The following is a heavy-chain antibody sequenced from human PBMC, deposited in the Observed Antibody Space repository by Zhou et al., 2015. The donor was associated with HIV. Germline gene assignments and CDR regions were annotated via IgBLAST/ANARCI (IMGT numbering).Heavy chain of an antibody. D-gene: IGHD6-19*01. CDR2: ITPMFETE. CDR3: ARSSVNHDYAFDL. J-gene: IGHJ3*01. V-gene: IGHV1-69*06. Sequence: QVLLVQSETEVRKPGSSVKVPCRATGGTFSGSDISWVRQAPGQGLEWMGSITPMFETETYAEKFRARLTITVDKSTSAAYMELSSLTSEDAAVYFCARSSVNHDYAFDLWGQGTKVIVSS. CDR1: GGTFSGSD.